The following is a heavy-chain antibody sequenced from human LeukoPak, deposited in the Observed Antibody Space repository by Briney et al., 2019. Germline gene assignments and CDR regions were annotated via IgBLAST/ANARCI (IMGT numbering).Heavy chain of an antibody. V-gene: IGHV4-4*07. CDR2: IYTSGST. J-gene: IGHJ6*02. D-gene: IGHD6-13*01. Sequence: SETLSLTCTVSGGSISSYYWSWIRQPAGKGLEWIGRIYTSGSTNYNPSLKSRVTTSVDTSKNQFSLKLSSVTAADTAVYYCARGYQQLVGPYYYYGMDVGGQGTTVTVSS. CDR3: ARGYQQLVGPYYYYGMDV. CDR1: GGSISSYY.